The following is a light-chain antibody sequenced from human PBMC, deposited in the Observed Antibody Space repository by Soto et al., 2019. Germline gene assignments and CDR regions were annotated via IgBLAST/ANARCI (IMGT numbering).Light chain of an antibody. CDR1: SSDVGHSNH. CDR2: GVT. CDR3: NSYTISTTYV. Sequence: QSALTQLASVSGSPGQSITISCTGSSSDVGHSNHVSWYQQHPGKAPKLIIYGVTNRPSGISNRFSGSKSGSTASLTISGLQPEDDADYYCNSYTISTTYVFGTGTKVTVL. J-gene: IGLJ1*01. V-gene: IGLV2-14*03.